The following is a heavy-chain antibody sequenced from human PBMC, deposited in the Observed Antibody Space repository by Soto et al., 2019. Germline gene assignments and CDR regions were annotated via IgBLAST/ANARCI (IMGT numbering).Heavy chain of an antibody. Sequence: QVQLQKWGAGLLKPSETLSLTCAVYGGSFSGYYWSWIRQPPGKGLEWIGEINHSGSTNYNPSLKSRDTRSIDTSKTQSSLKLSSVTAADTAVYYCARDRRLITMVRGVSLGFDPWGQGTLVTVSS. J-gene: IGHJ5*02. CDR1: GGSFSGYY. V-gene: IGHV4-34*01. CDR2: INHSGST. D-gene: IGHD3-10*01. CDR3: ARDRRLITMVRGVSLGFDP.